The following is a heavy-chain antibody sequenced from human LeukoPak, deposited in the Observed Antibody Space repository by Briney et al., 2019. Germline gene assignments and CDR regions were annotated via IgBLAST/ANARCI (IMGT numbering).Heavy chain of an antibody. J-gene: IGHJ4*02. CDR2: IYHSGST. Sequence: SGTLSLTCAVSGGSISSSNWWSWVRQPPGKGLEWIGEIYHSGSTNYNPSLKSRVTISVDKSKNQFSLKLSSVTAADTAVYYCARYGSGSSYYFDYWGQGTLVTVSS. CDR3: ARYGSGSSYYFDY. D-gene: IGHD3-10*01. CDR1: GGSISSSNW. V-gene: IGHV4-4*02.